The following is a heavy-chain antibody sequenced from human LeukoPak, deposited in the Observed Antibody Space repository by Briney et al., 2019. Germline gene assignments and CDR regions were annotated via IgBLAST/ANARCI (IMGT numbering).Heavy chain of an antibody. V-gene: IGHV1-24*01. CDR2: FDPEDGET. D-gene: IGHD3-22*01. CDR1: GYTLTELS. J-gene: IGHJ4*02. CDR3: ATDLRGYYDSSGPDFDY. Sequence: GASVKVSCKVSGYTLTELSMHWVRQAPGKGLEWMGGFDPEDGETIYAQKFQGRVTMTEDTSTDTAYMELSGLRSEDTAVYYCATDLRGYYDSSGPDFDYWGQGTLVTVSS.